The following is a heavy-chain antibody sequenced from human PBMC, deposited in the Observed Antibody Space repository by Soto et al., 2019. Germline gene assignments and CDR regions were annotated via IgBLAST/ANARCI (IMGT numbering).Heavy chain of an antibody. D-gene: IGHD2-8*01. CDR3: ARKMYGLDAFDI. CDR2: ISSSNTYT. CDR1: GFAFSDYS. J-gene: IGHJ3*02. V-gene: IGHV3-11*06. Sequence: GGSLRLSCAASGFAFSDYSMSWFRQAPGKGLECISYISSSNTYTNYADSVKGRFTISRDNTKNSLSLQMNTLRVEDTAVYYCARKMYGLDAFDIWGQGTMVTVSS.